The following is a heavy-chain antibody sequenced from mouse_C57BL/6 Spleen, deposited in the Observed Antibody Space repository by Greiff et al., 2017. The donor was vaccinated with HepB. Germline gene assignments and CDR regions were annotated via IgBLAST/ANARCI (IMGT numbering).Heavy chain of an antibody. Sequence: QVQLQQPGAELVKPGASVKMSCKASGYTFTSYWITWVKQRPGQGLEWIGDIYPGSGSTNYNEKFKSKATLTVDTSSSTAYMQLSSLTSEDSAVYYCARRVETAQATFDYWGQGTTLTVSS. J-gene: IGHJ2*01. CDR1: GYTFTSYW. D-gene: IGHD3-2*02. V-gene: IGHV1-55*01. CDR2: IYPGSGST. CDR3: ARRVETAQATFDY.